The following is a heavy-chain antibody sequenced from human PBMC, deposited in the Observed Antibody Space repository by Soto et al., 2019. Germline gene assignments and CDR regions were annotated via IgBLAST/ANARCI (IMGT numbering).Heavy chain of an antibody. Sequence: QTLSLTCAISGDSVSSDTAVWIWIRQSPSRGLEWLGRTYYKSKWNNDYALSVKSRITISPDTSQNQFSLDLDSVTPEDTAVYYCVGVTFFRGMDVCGQGTPVIVSS. D-gene: IGHD3-10*01. J-gene: IGHJ6*02. CDR3: VGVTFFRGMDV. CDR1: GDSVSSDTAV. CDR2: TYYKSKWNN. V-gene: IGHV6-1*01.